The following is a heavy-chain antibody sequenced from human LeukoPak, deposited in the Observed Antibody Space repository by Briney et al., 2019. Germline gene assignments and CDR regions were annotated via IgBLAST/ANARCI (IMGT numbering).Heavy chain of an antibody. CDR2: ISSSSSYI. Sequence: GGSLRLSCAASGFTFSSYSMNWVRQAPGKGLEWVSSISSSSSYIYYADSVKGRFTISRDNAKNSLYLQMNSLRAEDTAVYYCVRDAVLVVTAIFDYWGQGTLVTVSS. CDR1: GFTFSSYS. J-gene: IGHJ4*02. CDR3: VRDAVLVVTAIFDY. D-gene: IGHD2-21*02. V-gene: IGHV3-21*01.